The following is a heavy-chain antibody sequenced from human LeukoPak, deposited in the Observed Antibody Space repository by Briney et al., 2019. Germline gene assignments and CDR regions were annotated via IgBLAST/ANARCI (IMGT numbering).Heavy chain of an antibody. Sequence: ASVEVSCKASGYTLTGYYIHWVRQAPGQGPEWMGWINPDGGGTKYAQNFQGRITMTRDTSISTAYMELSTLKSDDTAVYYCARESRTTTTFDYWGQGTLVTVSS. D-gene: IGHD1-26*01. CDR1: GYTLTGYY. J-gene: IGHJ4*02. CDR3: ARESRTTTTFDY. CDR2: INPDGGGT. V-gene: IGHV1-2*02.